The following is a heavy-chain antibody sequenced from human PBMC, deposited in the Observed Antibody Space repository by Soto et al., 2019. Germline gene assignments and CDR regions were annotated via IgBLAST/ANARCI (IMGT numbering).Heavy chain of an antibody. D-gene: IGHD2-8*01. V-gene: IGHV1-2*04. CDR1: GYSFTDYH. CDR3: ARGDSTDCSNGVCSFFYNHDMDV. CDR2: INPKSGGT. J-gene: IGHJ6*02. Sequence: ASVKVSCKASGYSFTDYHIHWVRQAPGQGLEWLGRINPKSGGTSTAQKFQGWVAMTTDTSISTASMELARLTSDDTAIYYCARGDSTDCSNGVCSFFYNHDMDVWGQGTTVTVSS.